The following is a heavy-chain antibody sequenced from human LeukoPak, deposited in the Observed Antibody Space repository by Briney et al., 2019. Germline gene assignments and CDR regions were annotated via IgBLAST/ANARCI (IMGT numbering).Heavy chain of an antibody. V-gene: IGHV4-59*01. Sequence: SETLSLTCTVSGGSISSYYWSWIRQPPGTGLEWIGYIYYSGSTNYNPSLKSRVTISVDTSKNQFSLKLSSVTAADTAVYYCARDASGLDWFDPWGQGTLVTVSS. D-gene: IGHD3-16*01. CDR2: IYYSGST. CDR3: ARDASGLDWFDP. J-gene: IGHJ5*02. CDR1: GGSISSYY.